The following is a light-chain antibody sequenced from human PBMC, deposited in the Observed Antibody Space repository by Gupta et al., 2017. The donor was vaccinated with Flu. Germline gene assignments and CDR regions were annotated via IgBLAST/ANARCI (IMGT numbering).Light chain of an antibody. Sequence: DIQMTQPPSSLSASVGDRVTITCRASQSINNFLNWYQQKPGKAPHLLIYAASTLQSGVPLRFSGSGHGTDFTLTISSLQPEDFATYYCQQSYSRAFGQGTKVEIK. CDR2: AAS. V-gene: IGKV1-39*01. J-gene: IGKJ1*01. CDR1: QSINNF. CDR3: QQSYSRA.